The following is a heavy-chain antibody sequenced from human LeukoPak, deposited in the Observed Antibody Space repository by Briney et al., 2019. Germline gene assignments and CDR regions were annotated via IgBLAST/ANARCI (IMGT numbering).Heavy chain of an antibody. Sequence: GESLKISCKGSGYSFTSYWIGWVRQMPGKGLEWMGIIYPGDSDTRYSPSFQGQVTISADKSISTAYLQWSSLKASDTAMYYCARSQLLWFGELSTFWFDPWGRGTLVTVSS. CDR1: GYSFTSYW. V-gene: IGHV5-51*01. CDR2: IYPGDSDT. CDR3: ARSQLLWFGELSTFWFDP. D-gene: IGHD3-10*01. J-gene: IGHJ5*02.